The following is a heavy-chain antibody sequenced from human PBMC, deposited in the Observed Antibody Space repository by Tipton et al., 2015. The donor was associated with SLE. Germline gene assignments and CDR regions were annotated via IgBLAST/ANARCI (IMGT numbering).Heavy chain of an antibody. Sequence: TLSLTCTVSGASISGHHWSWMRQPPGKGLEWVGNVHYSGSTNYNAFLKSRVTISVDTSKNQFSLRLSSVTAADTAVYFCARARFWSGFYFDNWGQGTLVSVSS. CDR2: VHYSGST. CDR1: GASISGHH. CDR3: ARARFWSGFYFDN. J-gene: IGHJ4*02. V-gene: IGHV4-59*11. D-gene: IGHD3-3*01.